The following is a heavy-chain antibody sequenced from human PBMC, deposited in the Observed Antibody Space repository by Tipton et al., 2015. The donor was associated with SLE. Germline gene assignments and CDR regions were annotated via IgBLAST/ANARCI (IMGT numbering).Heavy chain of an antibody. J-gene: IGHJ6*02. CDR2: MYYSGST. D-gene: IGHD5-18*01. CDR1: GGSISSGGYY. CDR3: ARSGQIRVDAGLMDV. V-gene: IGHV4-31*03. Sequence: TLSLTCTVSGGSISSGGYYWNWIRQHPGKGLEWIGYMYYSGSTYYNPSLKSRVTISADTSKNQFSLNLTSVTAADTAVYYCARSGQIRVDAGLMDVWGRGTRVTVSS.